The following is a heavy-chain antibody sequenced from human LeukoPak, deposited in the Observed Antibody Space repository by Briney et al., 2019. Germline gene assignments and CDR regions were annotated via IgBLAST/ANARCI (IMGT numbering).Heavy chain of an antibody. Sequence: ASVKVSCKASGYTFTSYDINWVRQATGQGLEWTGWMNPNSGNTGYAQKLQGRVTMTRNTSISTAYMELSSLRSEDTAVYYCAREDYDILTGYQYNWFDPWGQGTLVTVSS. CDR2: MNPNSGNT. CDR1: GYTFTSYD. V-gene: IGHV1-8*01. D-gene: IGHD3-9*01. CDR3: AREDYDILTGYQYNWFDP. J-gene: IGHJ5*02.